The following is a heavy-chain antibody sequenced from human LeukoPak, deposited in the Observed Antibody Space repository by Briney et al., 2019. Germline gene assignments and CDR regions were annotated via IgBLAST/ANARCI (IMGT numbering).Heavy chain of an antibody. D-gene: IGHD6-6*01. CDR2: IYYAGST. J-gene: IGHJ4*02. CDR1: GGSISSLY. Sequence: SETLSLTCSVSGGSISSLYWSWIRQPPGKGLEWIGYIYYAGSTNYNPSLKSRVTMFVDMSKNQFSLRLSSVTAADTAVYYCARHRAYSSSSPFDYWGQGTLVTVSS. CDR3: ARHRAYSSSSPFDY. V-gene: IGHV4-59*08.